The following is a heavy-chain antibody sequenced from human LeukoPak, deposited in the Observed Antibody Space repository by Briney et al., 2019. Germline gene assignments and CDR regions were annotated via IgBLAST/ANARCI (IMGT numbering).Heavy chain of an antibody. CDR1: GFTFSSHG. CDR2: IWYDGSNK. Sequence: GGSLRLSCAASGFTFSSHGMHWVRQAPGKGLEWVAVIWYDGSNKYYADSVRGRFTISRDNSKNTLYLQMNSLRAEDTAVYYCARDIVDYYDSSGYYYYYGMDVWGQGTTVTVSS. J-gene: IGHJ6*02. D-gene: IGHD3-22*01. CDR3: ARDIVDYYDSSGYYYYYGMDV. V-gene: IGHV3-33*01.